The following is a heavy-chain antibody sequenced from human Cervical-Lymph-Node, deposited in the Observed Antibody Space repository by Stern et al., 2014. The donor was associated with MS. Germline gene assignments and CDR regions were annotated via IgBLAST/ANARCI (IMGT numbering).Heavy chain of an antibody. CDR3: ARSDRLWGSFDY. Sequence: VQLLESGPGLVKPSQTLSLTCTVSGASISTVGYYWSWIRQHPGKGLEWIAYISYIGSTYYNPSPKSRVSISADTSKNQFSLNLTSVTAADTALYYCARSDRLWGSFDYWGQGTLVAVSS. CDR1: GASISTVGYY. CDR2: ISYIGST. J-gene: IGHJ4*02. D-gene: IGHD3-16*01. V-gene: IGHV4-31*03.